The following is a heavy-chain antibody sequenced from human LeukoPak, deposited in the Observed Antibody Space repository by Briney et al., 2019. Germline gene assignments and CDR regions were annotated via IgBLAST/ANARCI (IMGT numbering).Heavy chain of an antibody. CDR1: GYSFTNYW. CDR3: ARAAYYSPVTPGFDP. V-gene: IGHV5-51*01. J-gene: IGHJ5*02. D-gene: IGHD2-21*01. CDR2: IYPGDSDT. Sequence: GESLKISCKGSGYSFTNYWSGWVRQMPGKGLEWMGIIYPGDSDTRYSPSFQGQVTISADKSISTAYLQWSSLKASDTAMYYCARAAYYSPVTPGFDPWGQGTLVTVSS.